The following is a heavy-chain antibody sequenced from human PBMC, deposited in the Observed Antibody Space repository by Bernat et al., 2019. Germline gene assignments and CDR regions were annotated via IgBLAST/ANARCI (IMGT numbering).Heavy chain of an antibody. Sequence: QVQLQESGPGLVKPSETLSLTCTVSGGSISSYYWSWIRQPPGKGLVWSGYIYYRGTTNYNPSLKSRVTIFVDTSKNQFSLRLNYVTAADTAVYSCARGTEFQQQLVYYFDYWGQGTVVTVSS. V-gene: IGHV4-59*08. CDR3: ARGTEFQQQLVYYFDY. D-gene: IGHD6-13*01. CDR2: IYYRGTT. CDR1: GGSISSYY. J-gene: IGHJ4*02.